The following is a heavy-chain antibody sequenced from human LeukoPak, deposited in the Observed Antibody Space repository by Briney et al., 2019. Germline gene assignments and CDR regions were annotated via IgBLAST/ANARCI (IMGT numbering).Heavy chain of an antibody. CDR3: ARSGSTGYSLDY. D-gene: IGHD3-22*01. V-gene: IGHV1-2*02. Sequence: ASLKVSCKASGCSFTGYFIHWVRQAPGQGLEWMGCIDPNSGDTKYAQKFQGRVSMPRDTSTRTAYMELSRLRSDDTAVYFCARSGSTGYSLDYWGQGTLVTVSS. J-gene: IGHJ4*02. CDR2: IDPNSGDT. CDR1: GCSFTGYF.